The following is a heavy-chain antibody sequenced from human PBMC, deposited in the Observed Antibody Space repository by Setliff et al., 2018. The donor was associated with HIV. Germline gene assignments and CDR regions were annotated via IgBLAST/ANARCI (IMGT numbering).Heavy chain of an antibody. Sequence: ASVKVSCKASGYKFTGHHIQWMRQAPGQGLEWMGRINPNMGDTQYAQKFQGRIIMTRDTSINTVYMELSSLTSDDTALYYCARQDIPTGYYLFDYWGQGAQVTVSS. J-gene: IGHJ4*02. D-gene: IGHD3-9*01. CDR1: GYKFTGHH. V-gene: IGHV1-2*06. CDR3: ARQDIPTGYYLFDY. CDR2: INPNMGDT.